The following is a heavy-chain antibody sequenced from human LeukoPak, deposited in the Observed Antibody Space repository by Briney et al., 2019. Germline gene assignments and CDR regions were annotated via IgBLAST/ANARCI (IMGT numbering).Heavy chain of an antibody. V-gene: IGHV3-15*01. J-gene: IGHJ4*02. CDR1: GSTFSNAW. Sequence: GSLRLSCAASGSTFSNAWMSWVRQAPGKGLEWVGRIKSKTDGGTTDYAAPVKGRFTISRDDSKNTLYLQMNSLKTEDTAVYYCTLFWSGYYRVSRPSTRNDYWGQGTLVTVSS. CDR2: IKSKTDGGTT. CDR3: TLFWSGYYRVSRPSTRNDY. D-gene: IGHD3-3*01.